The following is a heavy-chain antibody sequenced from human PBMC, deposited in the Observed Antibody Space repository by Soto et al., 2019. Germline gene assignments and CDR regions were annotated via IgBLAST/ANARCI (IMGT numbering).Heavy chain of an antibody. CDR2: ISYDGSNK. D-gene: IGHD2-15*01. CDR1: GFTFSSYA. J-gene: IGHJ4*02. CDR3: AAFHETYCSGGSCPPAY. V-gene: IGHV3-30-3*01. Sequence: QVQLVESGGGVVQPGRSLRLSCAASGFTFSSYARHWVRQAPGKGLEWVAVISYDGSNKYYADSVKGRFTISRDNSKNTLYLQMNSLRAEDTAVYYCAAFHETYCSGGSCPPAYWGQGTLVTVSS.